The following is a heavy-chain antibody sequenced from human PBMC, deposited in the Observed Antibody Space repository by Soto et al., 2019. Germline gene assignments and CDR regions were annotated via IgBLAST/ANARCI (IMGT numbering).Heavy chain of an antibody. D-gene: IGHD2-8*01. Sequence: GGSLRLSCAASGFTFSSYSMNWVRQAPGKGLEWVSYISSSSSTIYYADSVKGRFTISRDNAKNSLYLQMNSLRAEDTAVYYCARDRYCTNGVCPELSNYMDVWGKGTTVTVSS. CDR2: ISSSSSTI. CDR1: GFTFSSYS. CDR3: ARDRYCTNGVCPELSNYMDV. V-gene: IGHV3-48*01. J-gene: IGHJ6*03.